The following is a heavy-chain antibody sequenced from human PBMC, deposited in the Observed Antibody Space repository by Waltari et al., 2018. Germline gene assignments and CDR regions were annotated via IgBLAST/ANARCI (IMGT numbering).Heavy chain of an antibody. CDR3: ARSGYYDSSGYYWWFDP. D-gene: IGHD3-22*01. Sequence: QLQLQESGPGLVKPSETLSLTCTVSGGSISRSNYYWGWLRQPPGKGLEWIGSIYYSGSTYYNPSLKSRVTISVDTSKNQFYLKLNSVTAADTAVHYCARSGYYDSSGYYWWFDPWGQGTLVTVSS. V-gene: IGHV4-39*01. J-gene: IGHJ5*02. CDR2: IYYSGST. CDR1: GGSISRSNYY.